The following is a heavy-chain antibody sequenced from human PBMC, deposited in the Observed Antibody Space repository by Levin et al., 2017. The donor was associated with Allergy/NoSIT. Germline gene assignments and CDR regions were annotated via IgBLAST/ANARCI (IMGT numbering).Heavy chain of an antibody. CDR1: GYTFTGYY. J-gene: IGHJ3*02. D-gene: IGHD3-9*01. Sequence: AASVKVSCKASGYTFTGYYMHWVRQAPGQGLEWMGRINPNSGGTNYAQKFQGRVTMTRDTSISTAYMELSRLRSDDTAVYYCARGGRAGYYDILTGSIWGQGTMVTVSS. CDR3: ARGGRAGYYDILTGSI. CDR2: INPNSGGT. V-gene: IGHV1-2*06.